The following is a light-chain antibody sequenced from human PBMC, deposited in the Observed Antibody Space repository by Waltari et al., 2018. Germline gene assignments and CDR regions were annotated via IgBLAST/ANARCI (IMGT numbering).Light chain of an antibody. V-gene: IGLV2-23*02. Sequence: QSALTQPASVSGTPGQSLTIPCSGTTSDVGSYDLASWYQQHPGKAPKLLICEVFKRPPDTSSRFSGAKSGSTASLTISGLQPEDEADYYCCSYAGRGTYVFGSGTKVTVL. CDR2: EVF. J-gene: IGLJ1*01. CDR3: CSYAGRGTYV. CDR1: TSDVGSYDL.